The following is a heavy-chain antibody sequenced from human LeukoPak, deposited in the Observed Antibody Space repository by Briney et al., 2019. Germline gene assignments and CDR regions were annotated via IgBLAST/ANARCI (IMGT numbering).Heavy chain of an antibody. CDR2: ISDSGSST. CDR3: AEGGSVAGHYFQR. V-gene: IGHV3-23*01. J-gene: IGHJ1*01. Sequence: PGGSLRLSCAASGFTFSTYAMSWVRQAPGKGLEWVSFISDSGSSTFYADSVKGRFTISRDNSKNTLNLQMNSLRAEDTAVYYCAEGGSVAGHYFQRWGQGTLVTVSS. CDR1: GFTFSTYA. D-gene: IGHD6-13*01.